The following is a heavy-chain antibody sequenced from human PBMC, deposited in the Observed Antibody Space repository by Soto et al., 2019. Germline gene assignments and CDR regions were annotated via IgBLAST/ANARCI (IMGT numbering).Heavy chain of an antibody. D-gene: IGHD2-2*01. CDR3: ARSRHQLLFRWFDP. V-gene: IGHV4-59*08. Sequence: QVQLQESGPGLVKPSETLSLTCTVSGGSISSYYWSWIRQPPGKGLEWIGYIYYSGSTNYNPSLKSRVTISVDTSKNQFSLKLSSVTAADTAVYYCARSRHQLLFRWFDPWGQGTLVTVSS. CDR2: IYYSGST. J-gene: IGHJ5*02. CDR1: GGSISSYY.